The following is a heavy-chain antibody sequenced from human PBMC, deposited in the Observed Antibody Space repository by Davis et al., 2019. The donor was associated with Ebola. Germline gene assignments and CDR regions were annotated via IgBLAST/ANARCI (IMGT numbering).Heavy chain of an antibody. J-gene: IGHJ5*02. CDR3: ASIAAAFANWFDP. CDR2: IIPILGTA. Sequence: AASVKVSCKASGYTFTSYGISWVRQAPGQGLEWMGRIIPILGTANYAQKFQGRVTITADKSTSTAYMELSSLRSEDTAVYYCASIAAAFANWFDPWGQGTLVTVSS. CDR1: GYTFTSYG. D-gene: IGHD6-13*01. V-gene: IGHV1-69*04.